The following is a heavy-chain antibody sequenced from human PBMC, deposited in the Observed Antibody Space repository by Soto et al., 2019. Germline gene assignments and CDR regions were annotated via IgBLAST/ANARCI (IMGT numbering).Heavy chain of an antibody. Sequence: QVQLQESGPGLVKPSQTLSLACTVSGGSISSGDYYWSWIRQHPGKGLEWIGYIYYSGTTNYNPYLRSRVTISVDTSKNQFSLKLSSVTVADTAVYYCARDKKWDYGDYYYMDVWGKGTTVTVSS. CDR1: GGSISSGDYY. CDR2: IYYSGTT. J-gene: IGHJ6*03. V-gene: IGHV4-31*03. CDR3: ARDKKWDYGDYYYMDV. D-gene: IGHD4-17*01.